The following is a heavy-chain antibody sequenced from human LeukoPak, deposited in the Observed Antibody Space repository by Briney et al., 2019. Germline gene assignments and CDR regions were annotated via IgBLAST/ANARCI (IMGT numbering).Heavy chain of an antibody. V-gene: IGHV6-1*01. CDR2: AYYRSKWSN. CDR1: GGSVSSNNAA. CDR3: AREPDYSDYLSGALDI. J-gene: IGHJ3*02. D-gene: IGHD4-11*01. Sequence: SQTLSLTCAISGGSVSSNNAAWNWIRQSPSRGLEWLGRAYYRSKWSNHYAVSLKSRITINPDTSKNQFSLQLNSVTPEDTAVYYCAREPDYSDYLSGALDIWGQGTMVTVSS.